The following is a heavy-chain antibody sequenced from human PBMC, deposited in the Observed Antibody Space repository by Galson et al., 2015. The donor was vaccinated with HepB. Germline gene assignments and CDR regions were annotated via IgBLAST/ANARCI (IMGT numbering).Heavy chain of an antibody. CDR1: GFAFNNAW. CDR3: TTDVYFSSYWSWLDP. J-gene: IGHJ5*02. V-gene: IGHV3-15*01. Sequence: SLRLSCAASGFAFNNAWMNWVRQAPGKGLEWFGRIKSKTDGGTTEYAAPVKVRFTISRDDSRNTLYLQMHSLKTDDTAVYYCTTDVYFSSYWSWLDPWGQGTLVTVSS. D-gene: IGHD2-2*01. CDR2: IKSKTDGGTT.